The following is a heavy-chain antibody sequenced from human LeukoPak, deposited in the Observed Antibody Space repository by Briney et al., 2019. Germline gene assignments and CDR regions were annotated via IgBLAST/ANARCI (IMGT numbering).Heavy chain of an antibody. J-gene: IGHJ6*03. D-gene: IGHD1-26*01. CDR2: IYYTGTT. CDR1: GGSISTSSYY. Sequence: SETLSLTCTVSGGSISTSSYYWGWIRQPPGKGLEWIGSIYYTGTTYYSPSLKSRVTISLDTSKNQFSLKLRSVTAADTAVYYCAREVDDFYYYMDVWGKGTTVTVSS. CDR3: AREVDDFYYYMDV. V-gene: IGHV4-39*07.